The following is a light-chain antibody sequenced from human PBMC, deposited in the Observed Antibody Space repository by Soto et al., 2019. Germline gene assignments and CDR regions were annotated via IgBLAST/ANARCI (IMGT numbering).Light chain of an antibody. CDR1: KDISNY. V-gene: IGKV1-33*01. CDR3: QQYDNLPPFT. Sequence: DIQMTPSPSSLSSAVVDRVTITCQASKDISNYLNWYQHKPGKAPKLLIYDASNLETGVPSRFSGSGSGTDFTFTISSLQPEDIATYYCQQYDNLPPFTFGPGTKVDIK. CDR2: DAS. J-gene: IGKJ3*01.